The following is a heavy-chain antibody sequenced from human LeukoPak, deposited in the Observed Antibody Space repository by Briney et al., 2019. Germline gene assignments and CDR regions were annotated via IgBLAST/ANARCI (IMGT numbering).Heavy chain of an antibody. D-gene: IGHD4-17*01. CDR1: GGSISSYY. CDR3: ATYGDYAAFDI. Sequence: SETLSLTCTVSGGSISSYYWSWIRQPPGKGLEWIGYIYYSGSTNYNPSLKSRVTISVDTSKNQFSLKLSSVTAADTAVYYCATYGDYAAFDIWGQGTVVTVSS. J-gene: IGHJ3*02. CDR2: IYYSGST. V-gene: IGHV4-59*01.